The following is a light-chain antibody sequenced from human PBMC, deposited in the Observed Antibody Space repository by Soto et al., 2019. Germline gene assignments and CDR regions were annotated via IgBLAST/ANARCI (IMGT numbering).Light chain of an antibody. J-gene: IGKJ1*01. V-gene: IGKV1-5*01. Sequence: STLSASVGDTVTVTCRASQSVSGWLAWYQQKPGKAPKVLIYDASNLESGAPSRFSGSGSGTIFTLTINSLQPDDFATYYCQQYNSSPWTFGQGTKVDIK. CDR2: DAS. CDR3: QQYNSSPWT. CDR1: QSVSGW.